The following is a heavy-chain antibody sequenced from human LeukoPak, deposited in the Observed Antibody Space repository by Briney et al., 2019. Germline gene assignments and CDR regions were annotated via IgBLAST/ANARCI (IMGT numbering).Heavy chain of an antibody. J-gene: IGHJ4*02. Sequence: GGSLRLSCAASGFTFSSYWMSWVRQAPGKGLEWVANIKQDGSEKYYVDSVKGRFTISRDNAKNSLYLQMNSLRSEDTAVYYCARSSDGRYSSSWYMAWWDYWGQGTLVTVSS. CDR2: IKQDGSEK. CDR1: GFTFSSYW. V-gene: IGHV3-7*03. D-gene: IGHD6-13*01. CDR3: ARSSDGRYSSSWYMAWWDY.